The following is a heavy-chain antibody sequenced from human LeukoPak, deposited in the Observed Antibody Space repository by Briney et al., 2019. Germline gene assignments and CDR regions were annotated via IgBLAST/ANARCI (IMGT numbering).Heavy chain of an antibody. CDR2: ISSNGGST. CDR3: APGGDLDCGDCGY. Sequence: AGGSLRLSCAASGFTFSSYGMHWVRQAPGKGLEYVSAISSNGGSTYYANSVKGRFTISRDNSKNTLYLQMNSLRAEDTAVYYCAPGGDLDCGDCGYWGQGTLVTVSS. CDR1: GFTFSSYG. J-gene: IGHJ4*02. D-gene: IGHD2-21*02. V-gene: IGHV3-64*01.